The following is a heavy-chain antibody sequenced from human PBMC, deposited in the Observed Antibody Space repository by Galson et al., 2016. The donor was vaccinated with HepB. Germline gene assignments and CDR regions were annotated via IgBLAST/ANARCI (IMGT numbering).Heavy chain of an antibody. J-gene: IGHJ4*02. D-gene: IGHD3-3*01. CDR2: INQDGSEK. CDR1: GFTFGSYW. Sequence: SLRLSCAASGFTFGSYWMSWVRQAPGKGLELAANINQDGSEKSYVDSAKGRFTISRDNAKNSLYLQMNSLRSEDTAVYYCARAGTLRSGYWYYFDYWGQGTLVTVSS. CDR3: ARAGTLRSGYWYYFDY. V-gene: IGHV3-7*02.